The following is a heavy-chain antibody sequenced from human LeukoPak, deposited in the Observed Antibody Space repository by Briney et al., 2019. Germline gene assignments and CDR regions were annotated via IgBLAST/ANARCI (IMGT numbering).Heavy chain of an antibody. Sequence: GGSLRLSCAASGFTFSSYSMNWVRQAPGKGLEWVSSISSSSSYIYYADSVKGRFTISRDNAKNSLYLQMNSLRAEDTAVYYCARDQTYCGGDCYSFDYWGQGTLVTVSS. CDR2: ISSSSSYI. CDR1: GFTFSSYS. V-gene: IGHV3-21*01. D-gene: IGHD2-21*02. J-gene: IGHJ4*02. CDR3: ARDQTYCGGDCYSFDY.